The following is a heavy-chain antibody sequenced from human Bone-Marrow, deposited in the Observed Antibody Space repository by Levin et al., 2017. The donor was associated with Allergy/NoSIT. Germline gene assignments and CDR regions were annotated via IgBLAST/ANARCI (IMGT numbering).Heavy chain of an antibody. CDR1: GFTFSDYY. Sequence: GGSLRLSCAASGFTFSDYYMSWIRQAPGKGLEWVSFISSSSTYTNYADSVKGRFSISRDNARNSLYLQMKSLRAEDTAVYYCARFYTRSSGWYSAYWGQGTLVTVSS. D-gene: IGHD6-19*01. J-gene: IGHJ4*02. V-gene: IGHV3-11*03. CDR2: ISSSSTYT. CDR3: ARFYTRSSGWYSAY.